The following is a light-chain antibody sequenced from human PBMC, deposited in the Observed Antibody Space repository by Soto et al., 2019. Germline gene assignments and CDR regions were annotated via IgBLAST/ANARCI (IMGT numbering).Light chain of an antibody. CDR1: SSDVGGYNY. J-gene: IGLJ1*01. Sequence: QSALAQPRSVSGSPGQLLTISCAGTSSDVGGYNYVSWYQQHPGKAPKLMIYEVTKRPSGVPDRFSGSKSGNTASLTVSGLQAEDEADYYCSSYAGSSNFVFGTGSKVTVL. CDR2: EVT. V-gene: IGLV2-8*01. CDR3: SSYAGSSNFV.